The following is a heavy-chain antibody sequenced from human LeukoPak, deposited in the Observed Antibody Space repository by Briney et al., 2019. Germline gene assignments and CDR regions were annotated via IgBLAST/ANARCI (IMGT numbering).Heavy chain of an antibody. CDR3: AKTALAVAGIVPVESELDY. D-gene: IGHD6-19*01. V-gene: IGHV3-23*01. CDR2: ISGRGGRT. Sequence: GGSLRLSCAASGFILSSYAMSGVRLAPGKGLEGISVISGRGGRTDYADSVKGRFTISRDNSKNTLYMQMNSLRPEDTAVSYCAKTALAVAGIVPVESELDYWGQGTLVTVSS. J-gene: IGHJ4*02. CDR1: GFILSSYA.